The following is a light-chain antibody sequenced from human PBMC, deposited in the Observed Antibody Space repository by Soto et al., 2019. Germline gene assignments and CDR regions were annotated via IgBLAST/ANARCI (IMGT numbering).Light chain of an antibody. J-gene: IGLJ1*01. CDR2: DVS. CDR1: SSDFGGYNY. Sequence: QSALTQPASVSGSPGQSITISCTGTSSDFGGYNYVSWYQQHPGKAPKLMIYDVSNRPSGVSNRFSGSTSGNTASLTISGLQAEDEADYYCSSYTSSSTRVFGTGTKLTVL. V-gene: IGLV2-14*01. CDR3: SSYTSSSTRV.